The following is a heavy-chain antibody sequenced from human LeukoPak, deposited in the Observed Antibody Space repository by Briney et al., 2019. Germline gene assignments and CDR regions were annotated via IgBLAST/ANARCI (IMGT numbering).Heavy chain of an antibody. CDR3: ATDVHPGNNWFDP. CDR1: GFLFSDFG. CDR2: IRYDGSNK. J-gene: IGHJ5*02. V-gene: IGHV3-30*02. Sequence: PGGSLRLSCAASGFLFSDFGMHWVRQAPGKGLEWVAFIRYDGSNKYYADSVKGRFTISRDDSKNTPYLQMNSLRAEDTAVYYCATDVHPGNNWFDPWGQGTLVTVSS. D-gene: IGHD1-1*01.